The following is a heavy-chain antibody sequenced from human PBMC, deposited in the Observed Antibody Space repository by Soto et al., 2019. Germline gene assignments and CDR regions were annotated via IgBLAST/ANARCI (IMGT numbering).Heavy chain of an antibody. V-gene: IGHV3-21*01. CDR1: GFTFSSYS. Sequence: GGSLRLSCAASGFTFSSYSMNWVRQAPGKGLEWVSSISSSSSYIYYADSVKGRFTISRDNAKNSPYLQMNSLRAEDTAVYYCARDEQGRYGAAFDIWGQGTMVTVSS. CDR3: ARDEQGRYGAAFDI. J-gene: IGHJ3*02. CDR2: ISSSSSYI. D-gene: IGHD4-17*01.